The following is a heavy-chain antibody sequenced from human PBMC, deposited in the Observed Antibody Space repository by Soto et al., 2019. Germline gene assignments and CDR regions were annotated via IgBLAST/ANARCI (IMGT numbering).Heavy chain of an antibody. D-gene: IGHD3-10*01. CDR1: GGTFSSYT. CDR3: GRGGGDYYGSGSYRFDY. J-gene: IGHJ4*02. Sequence: QVQLVQSGAGVKKPGSSVKVSCKASGGTFSSYTISWVRQAPGQGLEWMGRIIPILGIANYAQKFQGRVTIPGEKSTSTAYMELSSLRSEDTSVYYWGRGGGDYYGSGSYRFDYWGQGTLVTVSS. V-gene: IGHV1-69*02. CDR2: IIPILGIA.